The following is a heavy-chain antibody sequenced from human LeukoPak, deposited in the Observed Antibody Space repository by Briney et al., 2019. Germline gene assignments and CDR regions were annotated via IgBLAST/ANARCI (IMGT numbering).Heavy chain of an antibody. J-gene: IGHJ5*02. Sequence: ASVKVSCKASGYIFTDYYMYWVRQAPGQGPEWMGWINPNSGGTSYAQKFQGRVTMTRDTSTSTAYMELSSLKSVDTAVYYCAKAGSNGYGWGPLNWVDPWGQGTLVTVSS. D-gene: IGHD5-12*01. CDR3: AKAGSNGYGWGPLNWVDP. V-gene: IGHV1-2*02. CDR2: INPNSGGT. CDR1: GYIFTDYY.